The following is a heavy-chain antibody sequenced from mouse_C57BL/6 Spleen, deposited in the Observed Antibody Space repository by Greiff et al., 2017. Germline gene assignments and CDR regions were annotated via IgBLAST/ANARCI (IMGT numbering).Heavy chain of an antibody. D-gene: IGHD1-2*01. J-gene: IGHJ4*01. Sequence: VQLQQSGPELVKPGASVKISCKASGYAFSSSWMNWVKQRPGKGLEWIGRIYPGDGDTNYNGKFKGKATLTADKSSSTASMQLSSLTSEDSAVYFCARGTTAYYYAMDYWGQGTSVTVSS. V-gene: IGHV1-82*01. CDR3: ARGTTAYYYAMDY. CDR1: GYAFSSSW. CDR2: IYPGDGDT.